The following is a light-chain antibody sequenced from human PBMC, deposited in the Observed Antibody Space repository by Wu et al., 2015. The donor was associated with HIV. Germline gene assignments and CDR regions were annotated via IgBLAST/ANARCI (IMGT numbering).Light chain of an antibody. J-gene: IGKJ5*01. V-gene: IGKV3-20*01. CDR3: QQYGSSPIT. CDR2: GVS. Sequence: EIVLTQSPATLSLSPGERATLSCRASQSVSRYLAWYQQKPGQAPRLLIYGVSNRATGIPDRITGSGSGTDFTLTISRLETEDFAVYYCQQYGSSPITFGQGTRLEIK. CDR1: QSVSRY.